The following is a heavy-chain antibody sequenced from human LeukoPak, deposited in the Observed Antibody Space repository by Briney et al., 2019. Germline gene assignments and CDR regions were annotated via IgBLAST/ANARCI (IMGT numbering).Heavy chain of an antibody. CDR1: GFTFSSYV. D-gene: IGHD5-18*01. CDR3: AKALQLWLHDY. J-gene: IGHJ4*02. V-gene: IGHV3-23*01. CDR2: ISGSGGST. Sequence: GGSLRLSCAASGFTFSSYVMHWVRQAPGKGLEWVSAISGSGGSTYYADSVKGRFTISRDNSKNTLYLQMNSLRAEDTAVYYCAKALQLWLHDYWGQGTLVTVSS.